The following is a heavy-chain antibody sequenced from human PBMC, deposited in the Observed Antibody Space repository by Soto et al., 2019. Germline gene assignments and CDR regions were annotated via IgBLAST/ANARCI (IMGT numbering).Heavy chain of an antibody. J-gene: IGHJ3*02. V-gene: IGHV3-33*08. D-gene: IGHD6-19*01. CDR1: GFTFSSYG. CDR3: ARDQEAGTYGAFDI. CDR2: IWYDGSNK. Sequence: QVQLVESGGGVAQPGRSLRLSCAASGFTFSSYGMHWVRQAPGKGLEWVAVIWYDGSNKYYAYSVKGRFTISRDNSKNPLYLQMNSLSAEDTAVYYCARDQEAGTYGAFDIWGNVTMVTVAS.